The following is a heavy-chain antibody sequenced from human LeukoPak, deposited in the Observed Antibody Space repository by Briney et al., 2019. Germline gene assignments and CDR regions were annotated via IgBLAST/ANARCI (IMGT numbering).Heavy chain of an antibody. V-gene: IGHV4-4*07. J-gene: IGHJ4*02. CDR2: IYTSGST. CDR3: ARHSGWYLVEGYFDY. Sequence: PSETLSLTCTVSGGSISSYYWSWIRQPAGKGLEWIGRIYTSGSTNYNPSLKSRVTMSVDTSKNQFSLKPSSVTAADTAVYYCARHSGWYLVEGYFDYWGQGTLVTVSS. CDR1: GGSISSYY. D-gene: IGHD6-19*01.